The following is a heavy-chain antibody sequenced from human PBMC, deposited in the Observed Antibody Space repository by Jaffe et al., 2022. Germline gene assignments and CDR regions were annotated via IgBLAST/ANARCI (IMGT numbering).Heavy chain of an antibody. CDR3: ARDVTTVVTGYDAFDI. D-gene: IGHD4-17*01. Sequence: EVQLVESGGGLVQPGGSLRLSCAASGFTFSSYEMNWVRQAPGKGLEWVSYISSSGSTIYYADSVKGRFTISRDNAKNSLYLQMNSLRAEDTAVYYCARDVTTVVTGYDAFDIWGQGTMVTVSS. J-gene: IGHJ3*02. CDR2: ISSSGSTI. CDR1: GFTFSSYE. V-gene: IGHV3-48*03.